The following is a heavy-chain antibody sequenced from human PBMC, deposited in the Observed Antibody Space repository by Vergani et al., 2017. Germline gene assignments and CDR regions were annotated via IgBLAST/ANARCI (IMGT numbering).Heavy chain of an antibody. J-gene: IGHJ6*03. D-gene: IGHD5-18*01. CDR2: SNHSGST. CDR3: ARTGGYSYGTYYYYYMDV. V-gene: IGHV4-34*01. Sequence: QVQLQQWGAGLLKPSETLSLTCAVYGGSFSGYYWSWIRKPQGKGLESIGESNHSGSTNYNPSRKSRVTISVDTSKNQFSLKLSTVTAADTAVYYCARTGGYSYGTYYYYYMDVWGKGTTVTVSS. CDR1: GGSFSGYY.